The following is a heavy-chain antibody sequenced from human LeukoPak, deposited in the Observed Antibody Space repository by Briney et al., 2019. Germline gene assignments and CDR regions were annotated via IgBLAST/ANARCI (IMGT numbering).Heavy chain of an antibody. Sequence: SETLSLTCGVYGGSFSGYYWSWIRQPPAKGLEWIGEINHSRSTNYNPSLKSRVTISVDTSKNQFSLKLSSVTAADTAVYYCARGREYFDWLGGAFDIWGQGTMVTVSS. CDR3: ARGREYFDWLGGAFDI. D-gene: IGHD3-9*01. J-gene: IGHJ3*02. CDR2: INHSRST. CDR1: GGSFSGYY. V-gene: IGHV4-34*01.